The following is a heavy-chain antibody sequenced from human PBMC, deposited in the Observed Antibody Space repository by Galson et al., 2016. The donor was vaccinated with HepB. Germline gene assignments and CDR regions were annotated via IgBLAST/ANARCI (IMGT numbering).Heavy chain of an antibody. V-gene: IGHV3-23*01. D-gene: IGHD5-24*01. J-gene: IGHJ4*02. Sequence: SLRLSCAASGFTFSSYAMSWVRQAPGKGLEWVSIISGSGGSTYYADSVKGRFTISRDNSKNTLYLQMNSLRAEDTAVYYCVKGASMGGLQLQAPYVDYWGQGTRVTVSS. CDR2: ISGSGGST. CDR3: VKGASMGGLQLQAPYVDY. CDR1: GFTFSSYA.